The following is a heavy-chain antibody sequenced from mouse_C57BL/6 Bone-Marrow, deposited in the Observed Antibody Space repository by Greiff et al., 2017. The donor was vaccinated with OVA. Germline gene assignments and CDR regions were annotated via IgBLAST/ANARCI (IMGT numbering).Heavy chain of an antibody. CDR2: LWTGGGT. CDR3: ATLYDGSPRPCDY. V-gene: IGHV2-9-1*01. Sequence: QVQLKESGPGLVAPSQSLSITCTVSGFSLTSSAISWVRQPPGKGLEWLGVLWTGGGTHYNSALKSRLSISKDNSKSQVFLKMNRLQTDYTARYYCATLYDGSPRPCDYWGQGTTLTVSS. CDR1: GFSLTSSA. D-gene: IGHD1-1*01. J-gene: IGHJ2*01.